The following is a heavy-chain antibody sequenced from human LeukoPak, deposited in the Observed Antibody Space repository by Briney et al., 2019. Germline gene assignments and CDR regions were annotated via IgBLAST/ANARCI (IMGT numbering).Heavy chain of an antibody. V-gene: IGHV3-74*01. D-gene: IGHD3-22*01. CDR3: ARPSGYYDSSVAFDI. J-gene: IGHJ3*02. CDR1: GFTFSSYW. CDR2: MNSDGSST. Sequence: GGSLRLSCAASGFTFSSYWMHWVRQAPGKGLGWVSRMNSDGSSTIYADSVKGRFTISRDKAKNTLYLQMNSLRAEDTAVYYCARPSGYYDSSVAFDIWGQGTMVTVSS.